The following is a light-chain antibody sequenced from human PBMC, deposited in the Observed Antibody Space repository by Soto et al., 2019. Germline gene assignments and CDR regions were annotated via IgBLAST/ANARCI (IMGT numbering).Light chain of an antibody. CDR1: SSDVGGYNY. CDR3: CSYAGSYSYV. V-gene: IGLV2-11*01. J-gene: IGLJ1*01. Sequence: QSALTQPRSVSGSPGQSVTISCTGTSSDVGGYNYVSWYQQHPGKAPKLMIYDVSKRPSGVPDRFAGSKSCNTASLTISGLQAEDEAEYYCCSYAGSYSYVLGTGTKVTVL. CDR2: DVS.